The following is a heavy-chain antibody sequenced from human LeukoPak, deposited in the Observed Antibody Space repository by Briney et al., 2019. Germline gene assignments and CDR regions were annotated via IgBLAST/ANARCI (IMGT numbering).Heavy chain of an antibody. V-gene: IGHV1-18*01. CDR2: ISAYNGNT. CDR1: GYTFTSYG. CDR3: ARDRSGGSRDHYYYYGMDV. J-gene: IGHJ6*02. D-gene: IGHD2-15*01. Sequence: GASVKLSCKASGYTFTSYGISWVRQAPGQGLEWMGWISAYNGNTNYAQKLQGRVTMTTDTSTSTAYMELRSLRSDDTAVYYCARDRSGGSRDHYYYYGMDVWGQGTTVTVSS.